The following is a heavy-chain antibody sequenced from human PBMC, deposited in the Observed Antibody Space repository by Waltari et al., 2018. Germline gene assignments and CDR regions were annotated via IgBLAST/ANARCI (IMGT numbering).Heavy chain of an antibody. CDR3: ARDMGYYYDSSGYFPYYYYYGMDV. CDR1: GGSISSYY. J-gene: IGHJ6*02. Sequence: QVQLQESGPGLVKPSETLSLTCTVSGGSISSYYWSWIRQPPGKGLEWIGYIYYSGSTNYHPSPKSRVTISVDTSKNQFSLKLSSVTAADTAVYYCARDMGYYYDSSGYFPYYYYYGMDVWGQGTTVTVSS. CDR2: IYYSGST. D-gene: IGHD3-22*01. V-gene: IGHV4-59*01.